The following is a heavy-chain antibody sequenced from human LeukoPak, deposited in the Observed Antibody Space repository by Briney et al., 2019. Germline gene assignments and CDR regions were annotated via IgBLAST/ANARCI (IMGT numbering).Heavy chain of an antibody. CDR3: ASSGYSSSGGFDY. J-gene: IGHJ4*02. D-gene: IGHD6-13*01. CDR1: GFTFSSYA. CDR2: ISGSGGST. V-gene: IGHV3-23*01. Sequence: GGSLRLSCAASGFTFSSYAMSWVRQAPGKGLEWVSAISGSGGSTYYADSVKGRFTISRDNAKNSLYLQMNSLRAEDTAVYYCASSGYSSSGGFDYWGQGTLVTVSS.